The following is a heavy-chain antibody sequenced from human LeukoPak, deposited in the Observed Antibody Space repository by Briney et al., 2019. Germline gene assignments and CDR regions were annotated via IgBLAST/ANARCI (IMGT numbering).Heavy chain of an antibody. D-gene: IGHD1-26*01. CDR2: ISSYNGDT. Sequence: ASVKVSCKASGFTLLDYGISWVRQAPGQGLEWIGWISSYNGDTKYAQNFQGRVTMTTDTSTNTAHMELRSLISDDSAVYYCARAGDSGNLAWGQGTLVTVSS. CDR3: ARAGDSGNLA. CDR1: GFTLLDYG. V-gene: IGHV1-18*01. J-gene: IGHJ5*02.